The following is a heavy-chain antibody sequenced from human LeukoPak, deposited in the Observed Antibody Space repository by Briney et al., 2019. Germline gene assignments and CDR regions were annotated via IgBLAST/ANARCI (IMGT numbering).Heavy chain of an antibody. D-gene: IGHD5-12*01. CDR2: ISGSGGST. CDR3: AKDDGGGYDQIDY. Sequence: GGSLRLSCVASGFTFSRNAMSWARQAPGKGLEWVSAISGSGGSTYYADSVKGRFTISRDNSKNTLYLQMNSLRAEDTAVYYCAKDDGGGYDQIDYWGQGTLVTVSS. J-gene: IGHJ4*02. CDR1: GFTFSRNA. V-gene: IGHV3-23*01.